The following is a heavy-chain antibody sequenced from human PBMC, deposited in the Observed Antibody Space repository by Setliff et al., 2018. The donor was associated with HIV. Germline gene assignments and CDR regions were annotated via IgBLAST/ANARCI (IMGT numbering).Heavy chain of an antibody. D-gene: IGHD3-10*01. V-gene: IGHV4-39*01. CDR2: IYYSGAT. J-gene: IGHJ4*02. CDR3: ARLGYVSGGFYKTPGPYYFDY. CDR1: GGSMSSSSYF. Sequence: SETLSLTCTVSGGSMSSSSYFWGWIRQTPDKGLEWIGIIYYSGATYYNPSLTSRVTISVDTSRNQFSLKLRSVTAADTAAYYCARLGYVSGGFYKTPGPYYFDYWGQGALVTVS.